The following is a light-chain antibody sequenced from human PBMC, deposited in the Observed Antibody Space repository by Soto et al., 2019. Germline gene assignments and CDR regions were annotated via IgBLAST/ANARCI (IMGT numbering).Light chain of an antibody. V-gene: IGKV1-33*01. Sequence: DIQMTQSPSSLSASVGDRVTITCQASQGISDFLNWYQQKPGKAPKLLIYDASNLEPGVPSRFSGGGSGTDFTFTISSLQPEDIATYYCQQYDYLPLTFGGGTRVEIK. J-gene: IGKJ4*01. CDR3: QQYDYLPLT. CDR1: QGISDF. CDR2: DAS.